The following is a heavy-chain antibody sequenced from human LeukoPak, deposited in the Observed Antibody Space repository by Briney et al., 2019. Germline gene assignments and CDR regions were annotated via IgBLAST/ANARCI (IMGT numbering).Heavy chain of an antibody. Sequence: GASVKVSCKASGGTFSSYAISWVRQAPGQGLEWMGGIIPIFGTANYAQKFQGRVTITADESTSTAYMELSSLRSEDTAVYYCASGYDILTGYSTGTYYYYYGMDVWGKGTTVTVSS. V-gene: IGHV1-69*13. CDR1: GGTFSSYA. D-gene: IGHD3-9*01. CDR2: IIPIFGTA. J-gene: IGHJ6*04. CDR3: ASGYDILTGYSTGTYYYYYGMDV.